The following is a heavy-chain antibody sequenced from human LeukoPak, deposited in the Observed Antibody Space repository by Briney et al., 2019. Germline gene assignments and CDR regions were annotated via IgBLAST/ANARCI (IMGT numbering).Heavy chain of an antibody. CDR2: IYYSGST. V-gene: IGHV4-59*12. CDR3: ARDGYSGNAYYYYYYGMDV. CDR1: GGSISSYY. D-gene: IGHD1-26*01. Sequence: PSETLSLTCTVSGGSISSYYWSWIRQPPGKGLEWIGYIYYSGSTNYNPSLKSRVTISVDTSKNQFSLKLSSVTAADTAVYYCARDGYSGNAYYYYYYGMDVWGQGTTVTVSS. J-gene: IGHJ6*02.